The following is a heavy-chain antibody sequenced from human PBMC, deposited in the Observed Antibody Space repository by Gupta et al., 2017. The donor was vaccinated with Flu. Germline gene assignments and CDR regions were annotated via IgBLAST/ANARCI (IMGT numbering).Heavy chain of an antibody. CDR2: IRGSGDST. CDR3: AKDQYGGNSGVLDY. D-gene: IGHD2-21*02. CDR1: RFTFSSYA. J-gene: IGHJ4*02. V-gene: IGHV3-23*01. Sequence: EVQLLESGGGLVQPGGSLRLSCAASRFTFSSYAMSWVRQAPGKGREWVSAIRGSGDSTYYADSVKGRFTISRDNPKNTLYLQMNRLRAEDTAVYYCAKDQYGGNSGVLDYWGQGTLVTVSS.